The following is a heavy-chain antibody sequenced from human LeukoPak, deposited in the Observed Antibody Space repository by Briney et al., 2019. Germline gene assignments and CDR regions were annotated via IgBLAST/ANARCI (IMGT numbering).Heavy chain of an antibody. CDR1: GFTFSTYA. Sequence: PGGSLKLSCVASGFTFSTYAMTWVRQAPGKGLEWVSTLSGSGITTYYADSVKGRFTISRDNSKNTLYLQMNSLRAEDTAVYYCAKGIYSSGWSYFDCWGHGTLVTVSS. D-gene: IGHD6-19*01. J-gene: IGHJ4*01. V-gene: IGHV3-23*01. CDR3: AKGIYSSGWSYFDC. CDR2: LSGSGITT.